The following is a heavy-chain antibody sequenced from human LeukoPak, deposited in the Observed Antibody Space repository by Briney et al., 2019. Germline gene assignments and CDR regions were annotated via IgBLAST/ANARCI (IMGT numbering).Heavy chain of an antibody. CDR1: GYTLTELS. D-gene: IGHD3-3*01. J-gene: IGHJ4*02. CDR2: FDPEDGET. CDR3: ATASDDFWSEILGY. V-gene: IGHV1-24*01. Sequence: ASVTVSCKVSGYTLTELSMHWVRQAPGKGLEWMGGFDPEDGETIYAQKFQGRVTMTEDTSTDTAYMELSSLRSEDTAVYYCATASDDFWSEILGYWGQGTLVTVSS.